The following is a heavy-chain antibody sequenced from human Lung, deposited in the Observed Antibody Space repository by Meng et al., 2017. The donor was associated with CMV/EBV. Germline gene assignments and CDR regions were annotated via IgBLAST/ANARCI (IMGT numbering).Heavy chain of an antibody. CDR1: AGSISSYGSF. CDR3: VRYYDRSGHHYFDY. V-gene: IGHV4-39*02. J-gene: IGHJ4*02. D-gene: IGHD3-22*01. Sequence: LXCSVSAGSISSYGSFWGWIRQPPGKGLEWIGMIYYSGGTHYNPSLKSRVIVSVDTSKKNFSLKLSSVTASDTAVYYCVRYYDRSGHHYFDYWGQGYXVTVSS. CDR2: IYYSGGT.